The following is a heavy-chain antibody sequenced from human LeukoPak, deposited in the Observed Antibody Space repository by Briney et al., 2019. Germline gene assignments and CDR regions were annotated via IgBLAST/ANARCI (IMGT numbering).Heavy chain of an antibody. CDR2: IRQDGGET. D-gene: IGHD6-13*01. J-gene: IGHJ4*02. CDR3: ARPPYSGSWSLTF. Sequence: PGGSLRLSCAASGFTFSNYWMTWVRQPPGQGLEWVANIRQDGGETYYVDSVKGRFTISRDNTKNSLYLQMNSLRAEDTAVDYCARPPYSGSWSLTFWGEGTLVTVSS. CDR1: GFTFSNYW. V-gene: IGHV3-7*01.